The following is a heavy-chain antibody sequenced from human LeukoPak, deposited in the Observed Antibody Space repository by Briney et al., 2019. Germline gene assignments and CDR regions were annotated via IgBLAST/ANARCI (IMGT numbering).Heavy chain of an antibody. D-gene: IGHD1-26*01. J-gene: IGHJ4*02. CDR3: ATATSGSYYY. CDR1: GYTLTELS. CDR2: FDPEDGET. Sequence: ASAKVSCKVSGYTLTELSMHWVRQAPGKGLEWMGGFDPEDGETIYAQTFQGRVTMTEDTSTDTAYMEPSSLRSEDTAVYYCATATSGSYYYWGQGTLVTVSS. V-gene: IGHV1-24*01.